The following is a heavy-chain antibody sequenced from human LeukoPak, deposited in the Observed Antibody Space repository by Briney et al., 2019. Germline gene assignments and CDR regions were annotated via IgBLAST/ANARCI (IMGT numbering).Heavy chain of an antibody. CDR1: GFSLSTSGVG. V-gene: IGHV2-5*02. CDR3: AHGTMDIVVVPAAREVATIFDY. D-gene: IGHD2-2*03. CDR2: IYWDDDK. J-gene: IGHJ4*02. Sequence: SGPTLVNPTPTLTLTCTFSGFSLSTSGVGVGWIRQPPGKALEWLALIYWDDDKRYSPSLKSRLTITKDTSKNQVVLTMTNMDPVDTATYYCAHGTMDIVVVPAAREVATIFDYWGQGTLVTVSS.